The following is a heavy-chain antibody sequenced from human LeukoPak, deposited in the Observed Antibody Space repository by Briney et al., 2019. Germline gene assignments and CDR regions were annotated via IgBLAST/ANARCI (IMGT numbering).Heavy chain of an antibody. J-gene: IGHJ4*02. CDR3: ARTPSTSETAAGSFDY. V-gene: IGHV1-18*01. Sequence: ASVKVSCKASGYTFTSYGISWVRQAPGQGLEWMGWNSAYNGNTNYAQKLQGRVTMTTDTSTSTAYMELRSLRSDDTAVYYCARTPSTSETAAGSFDYWGQGTLVTVSS. D-gene: IGHD6-13*01. CDR1: GYTFTSYG. CDR2: NSAYNGNT.